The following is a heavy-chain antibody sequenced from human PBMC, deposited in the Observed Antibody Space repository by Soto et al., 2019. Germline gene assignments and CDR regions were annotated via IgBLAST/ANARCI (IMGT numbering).Heavy chain of an antibody. J-gene: IGHJ6*02. CDR3: ARAGSGYYYYGMDV. CDR2: IIPIFDKT. D-gene: IGHD6-19*01. V-gene: IGHV1-69*12. Sequence: QVHLVQSGAEVRKPGSSVKVSCKASGGTFTNYAFSWVRQAPGQGLVWMGGIIPIFDKTNYAQKSQARVTITADESTSTAYMELSSLRSEDTAVYYCARAGSGYYYYGMDVWGQGTTVTVSS. CDR1: GGTFTNYA.